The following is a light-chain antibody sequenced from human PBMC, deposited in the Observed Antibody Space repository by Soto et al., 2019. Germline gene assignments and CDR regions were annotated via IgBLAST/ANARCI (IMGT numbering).Light chain of an antibody. CDR1: QGSTDY. CDR2: ASS. J-gene: IGKJ1*01. CDR3: LNYNSAPWT. Sequence: DIQMTQSPSSLSASVGDRVTITCRASQGSTDYLAWYQQKPGQVPNLLIYASSTLQSWVPYRFRGSGSGTDFTLSFTGLLPEDFATYYGLNYNSAPWTFGQGTQVEI. V-gene: IGKV1-27*01.